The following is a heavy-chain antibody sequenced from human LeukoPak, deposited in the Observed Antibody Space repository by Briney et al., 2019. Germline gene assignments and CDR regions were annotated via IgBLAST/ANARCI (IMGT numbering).Heavy chain of an antibody. J-gene: IGHJ5*02. Sequence: GGSLRLSCAASGFTVSSNYMSWVRQAPGKGLEWVGRIRSNSDGGTIDYAAPVKGRFALSRDDSKNTLYLQMNSLQTEDTAVYYCATDFYDTTWGQGTLVTVSS. CDR3: ATDFYDTT. CDR2: IRSNSDGGTI. CDR1: GFTVSSNY. V-gene: IGHV3-15*01. D-gene: IGHD3-22*01.